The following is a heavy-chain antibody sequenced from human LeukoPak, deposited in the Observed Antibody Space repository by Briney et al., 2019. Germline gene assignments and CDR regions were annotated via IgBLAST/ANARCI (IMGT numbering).Heavy chain of an antibody. CDR1: GFTFGSYG. D-gene: IGHD5-12*01. J-gene: IGHJ4*02. Sequence: GGSLRLSCAASGFTFGSYGMHWVRQAPGKGLEWVAFIRYDGSNKYYADSVKGRFTISRDNSKNTLYLQMNSLRAEDTAVYYCAKVFSGYDETLDYWGQGTLVTVSS. V-gene: IGHV3-30*02. CDR3: AKVFSGYDETLDY. CDR2: IRYDGSNK.